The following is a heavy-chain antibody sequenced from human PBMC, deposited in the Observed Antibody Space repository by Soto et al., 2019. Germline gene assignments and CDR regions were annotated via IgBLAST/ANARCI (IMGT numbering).Heavy chain of an antibody. J-gene: IGHJ5*02. V-gene: IGHV3-23*01. CDR2: ISGSGGST. D-gene: IGHD3-10*01. CDR1: GFTFSSYA. Sequence: GGSLRLSCAASGFTFSSYAMSWVRQAPGKGLEWVSAISGSGGSTYYADSVKGRFTISRDNDKNTLYLQMNSLRAEDTAVYYCAKGAPMVRGVIVTNWFDPWGQGTLVTVSS. CDR3: AKGAPMVRGVIVTNWFDP.